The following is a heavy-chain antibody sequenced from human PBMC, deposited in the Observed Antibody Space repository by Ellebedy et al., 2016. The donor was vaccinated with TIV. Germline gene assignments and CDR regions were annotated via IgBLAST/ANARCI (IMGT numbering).Heavy chain of an antibody. Sequence: AASVKVSCKVSGYTLTELSMHWVRQAPGQGLEWMGRIIPILGIANYAQKFQGRVTITADKSTSTAYMELSSLRSEDTAVYYCARARDSGSYVGIDYWGQGTLVTVSS. CDR1: GYTLTELS. J-gene: IGHJ4*02. CDR3: ARARDSGSYVGIDY. V-gene: IGHV1-69*04. CDR2: IIPILGIA. D-gene: IGHD1-26*01.